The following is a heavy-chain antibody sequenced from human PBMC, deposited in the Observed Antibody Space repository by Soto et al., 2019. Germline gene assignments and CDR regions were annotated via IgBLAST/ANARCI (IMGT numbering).Heavy chain of an antibody. J-gene: IGHJ6*04. D-gene: IGHD2-15*01. CDR1: GGSISSGGYY. CDR3: AREIDNIGAMDV. Sequence: SETLSLTCTVSGGSISSGGYYWSWIRQHPGKGLEWIGYIYYSGSTYYNPSLKSRVTISVDTSKNQLSLKLSSVTAADTAVYYCAREIDNIGAMDVWGKGTTVTVSS. CDR2: IYYSGST. V-gene: IGHV4-31*03.